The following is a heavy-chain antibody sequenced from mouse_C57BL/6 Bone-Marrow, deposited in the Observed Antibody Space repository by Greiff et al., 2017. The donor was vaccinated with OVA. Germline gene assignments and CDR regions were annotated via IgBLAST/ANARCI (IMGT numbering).Heavy chain of an antibody. D-gene: IGHD2-3*01. J-gene: IGHJ2*01. CDR3: TTWGLLGPLDY. CDR2: IDPENGDT. Sequence: EVQRVESGAELVRPGASVKLSCTASGFNIKDDYMHWVKQRPEQGLEWIGWIDPENGDTEYASKFQGKATITADTSSNTAYLQLSSLTSEDTAVYYCTTWGLLGPLDYWGQGTTLTVSS. V-gene: IGHV14-4*01. CDR1: GFNIKDDY.